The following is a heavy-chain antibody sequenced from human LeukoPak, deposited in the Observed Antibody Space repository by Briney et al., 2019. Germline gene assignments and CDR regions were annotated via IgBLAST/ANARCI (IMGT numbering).Heavy chain of an antibody. CDR1: GGSISSGGYY. CDR2: IYYSGST. Sequence: PSQTLSLTCTVSGGSISSGGYYWSWIRQHPGKGLEWIGYIYYSGSTYYNPSLKSRVTISVDTSKNQFSLKLSSVTAADTAVYYCARVVDSSGYYSPWGQGTMVTVSS. V-gene: IGHV4-31*03. J-gene: IGHJ3*01. CDR3: ARVVDSSGYYSP. D-gene: IGHD3-22*01.